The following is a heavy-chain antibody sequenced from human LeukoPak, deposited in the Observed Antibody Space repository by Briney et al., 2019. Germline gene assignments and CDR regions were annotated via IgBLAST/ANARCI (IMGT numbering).Heavy chain of an antibody. V-gene: IGHV1-18*01. CDR2: ISAYNGNT. CDR3: ARGYCSSTRNWFDP. D-gene: IGHD2-2*01. CDR1: GYTFTSYG. Sequence: VASVKVSCTASGYTFTSYGISWVRQAPGQGLEWMGWISAYNGNTNYAQKLQGRVTMTTDTSTSTAYMELRSLRSDDTAVYYCARGYCSSTRNWFDPWGQGTLVTVSS. J-gene: IGHJ5*02.